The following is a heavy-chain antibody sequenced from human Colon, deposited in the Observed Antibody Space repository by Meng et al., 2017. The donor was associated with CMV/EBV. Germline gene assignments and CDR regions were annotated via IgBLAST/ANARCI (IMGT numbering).Heavy chain of an antibody. V-gene: IGHV1-69*05. CDR1: GGTFNTFS. J-gene: IGHJ4*02. Sequence: SVKVSCKASGGTFNTFSVSWVRQAPGQGLEWMGGVNPLFGTAYKAQKFQGRVAMTTDESTSTAYMDLSSLTSEDTAIYYCARGRGGDCLTPSDYWGQGTLVTVSS. CDR3: ARGRGGDCLTPSDY. CDR2: VNPLFGTA. D-gene: IGHD2-21*02.